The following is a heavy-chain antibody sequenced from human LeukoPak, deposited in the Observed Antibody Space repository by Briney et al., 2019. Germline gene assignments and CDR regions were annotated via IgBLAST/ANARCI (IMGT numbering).Heavy chain of an antibody. J-gene: IGHJ4*02. CDR1: GGSISSSSYY. D-gene: IGHD4-17*01. V-gene: IGHV4-39*01. Sequence: PSETLSLTCTVSGGSISSSSYYWGWIRQPPGKGLEWIGSIYYSGSTYHNPSLKSRVTISVDTSKNQFSLKLSSVTAADTAVYYCARLYGDYVEYYFDYWGQGTLVTVSS. CDR3: ARLYGDYVEYYFDY. CDR2: IYYSGST.